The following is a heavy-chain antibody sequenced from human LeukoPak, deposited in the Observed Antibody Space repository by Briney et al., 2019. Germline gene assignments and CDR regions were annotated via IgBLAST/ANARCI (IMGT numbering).Heavy chain of an antibody. V-gene: IGHV1-8*01. CDR3: ARPRRLNYYYGMDV. CDR2: MNPNSGNT. CDR1: GYTFTSYD. Sequence: GASVKVSCKASGYTFTSYDINWVRQATGQGLEWMGWMNPNSGNTGYAQKFQGRVTMTRNTSISTAYMELSSLRSEDTAVYYCARPRRLNYYYGMDVWGQGTTVTVSS. J-gene: IGHJ6*02.